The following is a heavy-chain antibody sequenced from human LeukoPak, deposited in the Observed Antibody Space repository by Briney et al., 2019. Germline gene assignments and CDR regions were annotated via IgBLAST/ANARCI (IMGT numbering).Heavy chain of an antibody. CDR3: AREELLGAYYYYGMDV. CDR2: ISWNSGSI. J-gene: IGHJ6*02. Sequence: GRSLRLSCAASGFTFDDYAMHWVRQGPGKGLEWVSGISWNSGSIGYGDSVKGRFTVSRDNAKNSLYLQMNSLRAEDTAVYYCAREELLGAYYYYGMDVWGQGTTVTVSS. D-gene: IGHD1-26*01. CDR1: GFTFDDYA. V-gene: IGHV3-9*01.